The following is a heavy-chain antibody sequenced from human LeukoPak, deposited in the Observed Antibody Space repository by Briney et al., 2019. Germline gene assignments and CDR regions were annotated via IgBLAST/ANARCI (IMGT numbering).Heavy chain of an antibody. CDR1: GYTFTGYY. CDR3: ARGVSGSYYREDWFDP. Sequence: ASVKVSCKASGYTFTGYYMHWVRQAPGQGLEWMGWINPNSGGTNYAEKFQGTVTMTRDASISTAYMELSRLRSDDAAVYYCARGVSGSYYREDWFDPWGQGTLVTVSS. V-gene: IGHV1-2*02. D-gene: IGHD1-26*01. CDR2: INPNSGGT. J-gene: IGHJ5*02.